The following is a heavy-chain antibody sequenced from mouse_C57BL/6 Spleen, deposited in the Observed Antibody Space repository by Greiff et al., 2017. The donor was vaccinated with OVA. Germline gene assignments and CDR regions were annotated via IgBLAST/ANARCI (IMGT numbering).Heavy chain of an antibody. CDR2: INYDGSST. CDR3: ARDKDSYYYGSSYWYFDV. D-gene: IGHD1-1*01. CDR1: GFTFSDYY. J-gene: IGHJ1*03. V-gene: IGHV5-16*01. Sequence: EVKVVESEGGLVQPGSSMKLSCTASGFTFSDYYMAWVRQVPEKGLEWVANINYDGSSTYYLDSLKSRFIISRDNAKNILYLQMSSLKSEDTATYYCARDKDSYYYGSSYWYFDVWGTGTTVTVSS.